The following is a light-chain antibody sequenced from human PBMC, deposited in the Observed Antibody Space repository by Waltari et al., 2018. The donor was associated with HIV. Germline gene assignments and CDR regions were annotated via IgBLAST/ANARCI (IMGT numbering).Light chain of an antibody. J-gene: IGLJ1*01. Sequence: QSALTQPASVSGSPGQPITIPCPGPSRDVGSYNLVSWYQQHPGKAPKLMIYEVSKRPSGVSNRFSGSKSGNTASLTISGLQAEDEADYYCCSYAGSSTFYVFGTGTKVTVL. V-gene: IGLV2-23*02. CDR1: SRDVGSYNL. CDR2: EVS. CDR3: CSYAGSSTFYV.